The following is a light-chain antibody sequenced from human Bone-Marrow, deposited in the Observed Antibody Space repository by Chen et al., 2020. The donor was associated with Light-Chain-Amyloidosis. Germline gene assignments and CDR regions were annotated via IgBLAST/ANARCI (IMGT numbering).Light chain of an antibody. Sequence: NFMLTQPHSVSESPGKTVIISCTRSSGSIATTYVQWYQQRPGSSPPTAIYEVDQRPSGVPDRFSGSIDRSSNSASLTISGLKTEDEADYYCQSYQGSSQGVFGGGTKLTVL. V-gene: IGLV6-57*01. CDR3: QSYQGSSQGV. CDR1: SGSIATTY. J-gene: IGLJ3*02. CDR2: EVD.